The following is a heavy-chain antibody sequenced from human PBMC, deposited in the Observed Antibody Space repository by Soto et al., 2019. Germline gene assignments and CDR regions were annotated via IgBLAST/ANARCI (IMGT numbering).Heavy chain of an antibody. CDR1: GFTFSNAW. J-gene: IGHJ4*02. Sequence: EVQLVESGGGLVKPGGSLRLSCAASGFTFSNAWMSWVRQAPGKGLEWVGRIKSKTDGGTTDYAAPVKGRFTISRDDSKNTLYLQMNSLKTEDTAVYYCTTDTGSFTPPAAYFDYWGQGTLVTVSS. V-gene: IGHV3-15*01. CDR3: TTDTGSFTPPAAYFDY. D-gene: IGHD1-26*01. CDR2: IKSKTDGGTT.